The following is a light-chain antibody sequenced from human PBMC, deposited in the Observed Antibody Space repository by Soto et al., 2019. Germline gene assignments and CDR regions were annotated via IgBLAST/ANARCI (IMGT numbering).Light chain of an antibody. CDR3: QQYDKWPTWT. V-gene: IGKV3-15*01. CDR2: GAS. CDR1: QSVSRD. J-gene: IGKJ1*01. Sequence: EIVLTQSPATLSVSPGERATLSCRASQSVSRDLAWYQQKPGQAPRLLIYGASTRAPSIPARFSGSGSGTDFTLTMSSLQSEDFAVYYCQQYDKWPTWTFGQGTKVENK.